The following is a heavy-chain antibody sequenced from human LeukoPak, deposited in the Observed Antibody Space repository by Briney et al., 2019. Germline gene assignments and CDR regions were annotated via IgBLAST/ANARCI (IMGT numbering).Heavy chain of an antibody. J-gene: IGHJ4*02. CDR1: GGSISGSSYY. CDR3: ARGLRSEYSYDPTGY. D-gene: IGHD5-18*01. CDR2: IYYSGST. Sequence: SETLSLTCTVSGGSISGSSYYWGWIRQPPGKGLEWIVSIYYSGSTYYNPSLKSRVTISVDTSKNQFSLKLSSVTAADTAVYYCARGLRSEYSYDPTGYWGQGTLVTVSS. V-gene: IGHV4-39*07.